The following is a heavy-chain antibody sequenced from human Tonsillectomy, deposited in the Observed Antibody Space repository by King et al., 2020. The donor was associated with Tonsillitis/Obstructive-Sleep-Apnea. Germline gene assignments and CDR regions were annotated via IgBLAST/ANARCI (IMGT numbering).Heavy chain of an antibody. CDR3: ARKALDKYFDFWRVPRVHYYFDY. D-gene: IGHD3-3*01. CDR1: GFTFSSYA. CDR2: ISYDGSNK. J-gene: IGHJ4*02. V-gene: IGHV3-30*04. Sequence: VQLVESGGGVVQPGRSLRLSCAASGFTFSSYAMHWVRQAPGKGLEWVAVISYDGSNKYYADSVKGRFTISRDNSKNTLYLQMNSLRAEDTAVYYCARKALDKYFDFWRVPRVHYYFDYGGQGTLVSVSS.